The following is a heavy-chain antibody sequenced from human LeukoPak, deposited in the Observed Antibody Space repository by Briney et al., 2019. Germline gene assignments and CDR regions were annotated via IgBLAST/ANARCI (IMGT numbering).Heavy chain of an antibody. CDR1: GFSFSTYA. D-gene: IGHD3-3*01. CDR2: IRDSGDST. CDR3: ARDTSPVRFLEWSQGFAY. Sequence: PGGSLRLSCAASGFSFSTYAMSWVRQAPGKGLEWVSTIRDSGDSTHYPDSVKGRFTISRDNFNNMLYLQVGSLRAEDTAIYYCARDTSPVRFLEWSQGFAYWGQGTRVTVSS. V-gene: IGHV3-23*01. J-gene: IGHJ4*01.